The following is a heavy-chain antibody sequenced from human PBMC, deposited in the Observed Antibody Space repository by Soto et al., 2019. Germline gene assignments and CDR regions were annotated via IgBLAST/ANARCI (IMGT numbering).Heavy chain of an antibody. CDR1: GFTFSSYA. CDR2: ISGRGDST. V-gene: IGHV3-23*01. J-gene: IGHJ4*02. D-gene: IGHD6-19*01. CDR3: ASHYYNSGWPFDY. Sequence: GGSLRLSCAASGFTFSSYAMSWVRQAPGKGLEWVSTISGRGDSTNYADSVKGRFTISRDNSKNTLYVQMNSLRAEDTAVYYFASHYYNSGWPFDYWGQRTLVPVSA.